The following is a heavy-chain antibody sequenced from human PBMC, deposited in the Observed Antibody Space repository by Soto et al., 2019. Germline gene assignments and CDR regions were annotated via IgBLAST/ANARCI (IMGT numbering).Heavy chain of an antibody. J-gene: IGHJ5*02. V-gene: IGHV4-38-2*01. CDR1: GYSISSGYY. D-gene: IGHD6-19*01. CDR2: IYHSGST. Sequence: SETLSLTCAVSGYSISSGYYWGWIRQPPGKGLEWIGSIYHSGSTYYNPSLKSRVTISVDTSKNQFSLKLSSVTAADTAVYYCARLLGSSGWTGGNWFDPWGQGTLVTVS. CDR3: ARLLGSSGWTGGNWFDP.